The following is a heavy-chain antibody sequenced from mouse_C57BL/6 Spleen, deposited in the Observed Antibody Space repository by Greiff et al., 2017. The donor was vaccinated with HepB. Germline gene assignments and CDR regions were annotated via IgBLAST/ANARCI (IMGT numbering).Heavy chain of an antibody. Sequence: EVKLQESGPELVKPGASVKIPCKASGYTFTDYNMDWVKQSHGKSLEWIGDINPNNGGTIYNQKFKGKATLTVDKSSSTAYMELRSLTSEDTAVYYCARVRTAQVSMDYWGQGTSVTVSS. CDR3: ARVRTAQVSMDY. J-gene: IGHJ4*01. CDR1: GYTFTDYN. D-gene: IGHD3-2*02. CDR2: INPNNGGT. V-gene: IGHV1-18*01.